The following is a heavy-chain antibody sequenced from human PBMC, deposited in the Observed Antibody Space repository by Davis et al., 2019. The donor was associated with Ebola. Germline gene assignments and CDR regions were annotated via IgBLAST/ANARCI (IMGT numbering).Heavy chain of an antibody. V-gene: IGHV1-58*01. D-gene: IGHD2-2*01. J-gene: IGHJ6*02. Sequence: SVKVSCKASGFTFTSSAVQWVRQARGQRLEWIGWIVVGSGNTNYAQKFQERVTITRDMSTSTAYMELSSLRSEDTAVYYCAAYTVGNCSSTSCPRYYYYGMDVWGQGTTVTVSS. CDR3: AAYTVGNCSSTSCPRYYYYGMDV. CDR2: IVVGSGNT. CDR1: GFTFTSSA.